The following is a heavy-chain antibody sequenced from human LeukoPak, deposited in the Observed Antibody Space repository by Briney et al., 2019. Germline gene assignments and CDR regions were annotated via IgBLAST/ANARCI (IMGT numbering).Heavy chain of an antibody. CDR2: TYYRSKWSN. CDR3: ARSVDIVATVRSNAFDI. V-gene: IGHV6-1*01. Sequence: SQTLSLTCAISGDSVSSKSAAWNWIRQSPSRGLEWLGRTYYRSKWSNDYAVSVKSRITVNPDTSKNQFSLQLNSMTPEDTAVYYCARSVDIVATVRSNAFDIWGQGTVVTVSS. D-gene: IGHD5-12*01. CDR1: GDSVSSKSAA. J-gene: IGHJ3*02.